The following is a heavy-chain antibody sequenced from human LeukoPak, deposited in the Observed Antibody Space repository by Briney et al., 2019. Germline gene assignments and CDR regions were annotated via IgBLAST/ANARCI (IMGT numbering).Heavy chain of an antibody. V-gene: IGHV4-38-2*02. J-gene: IGHJ5*01. CDR1: GYSISTGYY. Sequence: PSEALSLTCTVTGYSISTGYYWGWIRQTPGKGLEWIGSLYHSGSRYYNPSLKSRVTFSVDTSKNEFSLKLNSVTAADSGVYYCARFNPESDFWGHGTRVTVSS. CDR2: LYHSGSR. CDR3: ARFNPESDF.